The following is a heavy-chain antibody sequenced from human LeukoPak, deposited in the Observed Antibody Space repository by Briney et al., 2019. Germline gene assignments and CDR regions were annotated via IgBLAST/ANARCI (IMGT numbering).Heavy chain of an antibody. J-gene: IGHJ4*02. Sequence: ASVKVSCRASGGTFTNQAIGWVRQAPGQGLEWMGRLIPVNGITHYAQQFQGRVTITADTSTSTAYMELHSLRFDDTAIYYCATFYRNGYNWLFRSDYWGQGTLVTVSS. D-gene: IGHD5-24*01. CDR3: ATFYRNGYNWLFRSDY. V-gene: IGHV1-69*04. CDR1: GGTFTNQA. CDR2: LIPVNGIT.